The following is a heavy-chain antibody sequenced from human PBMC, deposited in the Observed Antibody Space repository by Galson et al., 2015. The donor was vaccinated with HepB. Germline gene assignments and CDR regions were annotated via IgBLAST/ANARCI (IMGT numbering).Heavy chain of an antibody. Sequence: SVKVSCKASGYTFTSYYMHWVRQAPGQGLEWMGIINPSGGSTSYAQKLQGRVTMTRDTSTSTVYMELSSLRSEDTAVYYCARVSRVGVSTYYFDYWGQGTLVTVSS. J-gene: IGHJ4*02. V-gene: IGHV1-46*04. CDR2: INPSGGST. D-gene: IGHD1-26*01. CDR3: ARVSRVGVSTYYFDY. CDR1: GYTFTSYY.